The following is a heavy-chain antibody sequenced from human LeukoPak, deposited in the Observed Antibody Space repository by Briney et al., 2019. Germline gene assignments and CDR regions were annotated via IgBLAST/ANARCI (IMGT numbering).Heavy chain of an antibody. CDR1: GFTFSSYG. D-gene: IGHD2-2*01. Sequence: GGTLRLSCAASGFTFSSYGMSWVRQAPGKGLEWVSAISGSGGSTYYADSVKGRFTISRDNSKNSLYLQMNSLRAEDTAIYYCARAGRCSSTSCYFFDYWGQGTLVTVSS. CDR3: ARAGRCSSTSCYFFDY. V-gene: IGHV3-23*01. CDR2: ISGSGGST. J-gene: IGHJ4*02.